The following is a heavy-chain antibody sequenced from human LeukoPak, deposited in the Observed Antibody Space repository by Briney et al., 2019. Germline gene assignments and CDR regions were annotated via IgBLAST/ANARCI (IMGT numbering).Heavy chain of an antibody. CDR2: ISWNSGSI. J-gene: IGHJ4*02. D-gene: IGHD1-26*01. Sequence: PGGFLRLSCAASGFTFDDYGMHWVRQAPGKGLEWVSGISWNSGSIGYADSVKGRFTISRDNAKNSLYLQMNSLRAEDTALYYCAKDMSGKWELLGDFDYWGQGTLVTVSS. V-gene: IGHV3-9*01. CDR1: GFTFDDYG. CDR3: AKDMSGKWELLGDFDY.